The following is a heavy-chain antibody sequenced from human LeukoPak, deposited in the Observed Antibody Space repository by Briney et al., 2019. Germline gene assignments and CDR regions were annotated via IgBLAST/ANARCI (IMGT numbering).Heavy chain of an antibody. D-gene: IGHD6-19*01. CDR3: ARDLGSSGWYYFDY. J-gene: IGHJ4*02. Sequence: GGSLRLSCAASGFTFSSYWMSWVRQAPGKGLEWVANIKQDGSEKYYVDSVKGRFTISRDNAKNSLYLQMNSLRAEDTAVYYCARDLGSSGWYYFDYWGQGTLVTVSS. V-gene: IGHV3-7*01. CDR2: IKQDGSEK. CDR1: GFTFSSYW.